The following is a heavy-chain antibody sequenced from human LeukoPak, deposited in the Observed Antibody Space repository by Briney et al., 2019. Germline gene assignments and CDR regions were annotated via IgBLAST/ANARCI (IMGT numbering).Heavy chain of an antibody. D-gene: IGHD6-13*01. CDR2: IYTSGST. Sequence: TPSQTLSLTCAVSGGSISSGGYSWSWIRQPAGKGLEWIGRIYTSGSTNYNPSLKSRVTMSVDTSKNQFSLKLSSVTAADTAVYYCARSHSSSWRYFDYWGQGTLVTVSS. J-gene: IGHJ4*02. V-gene: IGHV4-61*02. CDR3: ARSHSSSWRYFDY. CDR1: GGSISSGGYS.